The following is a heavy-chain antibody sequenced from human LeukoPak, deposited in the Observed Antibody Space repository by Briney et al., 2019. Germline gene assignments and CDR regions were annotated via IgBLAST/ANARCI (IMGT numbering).Heavy chain of an antibody. V-gene: IGHV4-4*07. CDR2: IYTSGST. J-gene: IGHJ5*02. CDR3: ARNSYGYLNWFDP. D-gene: IGHD5-18*01. Sequence: PSETLSLTCTVSGASMNNYYWNWIRQPAGKRPEWIGRIYTSGSTTYYNPSLKSRVTISLDTSKNQFSLRLISVTAADTAMYYCARNSYGYLNWFDPWGQGTLVTVSS. CDR1: GASMNNYY.